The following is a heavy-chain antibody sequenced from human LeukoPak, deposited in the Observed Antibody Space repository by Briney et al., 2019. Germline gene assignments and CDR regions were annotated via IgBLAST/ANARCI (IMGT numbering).Heavy chain of an antibody. CDR3: AREGYSSSWYAWGYYYYGMDV. D-gene: IGHD6-13*01. CDR1: GYTFTSYA. J-gene: IGHJ6*02. V-gene: IGHV7-4-1*02. CDR2: INTNTGNP. Sequence: ASVKVSCKASGYTFTSYAMNWVRQAPGQGLEWMGWINTNTGNPTYAQGFTGRFVFSLDTSVSTAYLQISSLKAEDTAVYYCAREGYSSSWYAWGYYYYGMDVWGQGTTVTVSS.